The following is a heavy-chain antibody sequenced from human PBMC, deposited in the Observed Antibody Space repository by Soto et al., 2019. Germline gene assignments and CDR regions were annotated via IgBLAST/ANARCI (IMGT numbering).Heavy chain of an antibody. CDR2: IISGSSYI. Sequence: GGSWRLSCAALGFTFSSYSMNWVGQAPGKGLEWVSSIISGSSYIYYADSVKGRFTISRDNAKNSLYLQMNSLRAEDTSVYYCAREEVGARNAFDIWGQGTMVTVSS. V-gene: IGHV3-21*01. J-gene: IGHJ3*02. D-gene: IGHD1-26*01. CDR3: AREEVGARNAFDI. CDR1: GFTFSSYS.